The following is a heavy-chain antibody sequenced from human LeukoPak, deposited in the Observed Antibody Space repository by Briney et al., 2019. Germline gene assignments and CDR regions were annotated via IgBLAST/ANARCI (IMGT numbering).Heavy chain of an antibody. CDR3: ARVALSYDFWSGYYNGWSDP. D-gene: IGHD3-3*01. CDR2: ISSSSSYI. CDR1: GFTFSSYS. V-gene: IGHV3-21*01. J-gene: IGHJ5*02. Sequence: PGGSLRLSCAASGFTFSSYSMNWVRQAPGKGLEWVSSISSSSSYIYYADSVKGRFTISRDNAKNSLYLQMNSLRAEDTAVYYCARVALSYDFWSGYYNGWSDPWGQGTLVTVSS.